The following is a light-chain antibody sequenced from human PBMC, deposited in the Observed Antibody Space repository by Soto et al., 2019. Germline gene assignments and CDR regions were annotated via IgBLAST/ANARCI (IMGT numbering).Light chain of an antibody. CDR1: QSVSSY. CDR3: QQRSNWPPWT. V-gene: IGKV3-11*01. Sequence: EIVLTQSPATLSLSPGERATLSCRASQSVSSYLAWYQQKPGQAPRLLIYDASNRATGIPARFSGSGSGSYFTLTISCLEPEDFAVYYCQQRSNWPPWTFGQGTKVEIK. J-gene: IGKJ1*01. CDR2: DAS.